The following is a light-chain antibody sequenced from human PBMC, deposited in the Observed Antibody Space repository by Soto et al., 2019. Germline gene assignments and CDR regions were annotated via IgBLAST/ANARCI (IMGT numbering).Light chain of an antibody. CDR3: QQCSWHPFTVT. J-gene: IGKJ4*01. CDR2: DAS. Sequence: EIVMTQSPATLSVSPGERAPLSCRARQSVSSNLAWYQQKPGQAPRLLIYDASTRATGIPARFSGSGSGTEYTLTISSLQSEDSAVYYCQQCSWHPFTVTFGGGTKVEIK. CDR1: QSVSSN. V-gene: IGKV3-15*01.